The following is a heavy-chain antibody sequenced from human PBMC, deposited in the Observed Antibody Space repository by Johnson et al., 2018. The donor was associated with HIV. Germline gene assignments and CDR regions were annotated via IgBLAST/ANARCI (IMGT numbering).Heavy chain of an antibody. CDR2: IRYDGSNK. D-gene: IGHD6-19*01. CDR3: AKDRIAVAGNDAFDI. CDR1: GFTFSDHY. Sequence: QVQLVESGGGLVQPGGSLRLSCAASGFTFSDHYMDWVRQAPGKGLEWVAFIRYDGSNKYYADSMKGRFTISRDNSKNTLYLQMNSLRAEDTAVYYCAKDRIAVAGNDAFDIWGQGTMVTVSS. V-gene: IGHV3-30*02. J-gene: IGHJ3*02.